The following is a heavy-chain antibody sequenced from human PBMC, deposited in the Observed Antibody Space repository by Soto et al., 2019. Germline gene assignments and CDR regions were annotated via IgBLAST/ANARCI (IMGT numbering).Heavy chain of an antibody. CDR2: IWLDGSNE. D-gene: IGHD1-26*01. CDR3: ARAMAATTPFDY. J-gene: IGHJ4*02. CDR1: GFIFSSYG. V-gene: IGHV3-33*01. Sequence: QVQLVESGGGVVQPGRSLRLSCAASGFIFSSYGMHWVRQAPGKGLEWVALIWLDGSNEYYADSVKGGFTISRDNSKNTLHLQMNSLRADDTAVYYCARAMAATTPFDYWGQGTVVTVSS.